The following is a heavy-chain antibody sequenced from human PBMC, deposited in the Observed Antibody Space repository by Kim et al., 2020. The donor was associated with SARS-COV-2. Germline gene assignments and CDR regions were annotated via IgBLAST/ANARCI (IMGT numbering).Heavy chain of an antibody. Sequence: GGSLRLSCAASAFTFSSYSMNWVRQAPGKGLEWVSSISSSSSYIYYADSVKGRFTISRDNAKNSLYLQMNSLRAEDTAVYYCARGGSYGSGVDYWGQGTLVTVSS. J-gene: IGHJ4*02. V-gene: IGHV3-21*01. D-gene: IGHD3-10*01. CDR3: ARGGSYGSGVDY. CDR1: AFTFSSYS. CDR2: ISSSSSYI.